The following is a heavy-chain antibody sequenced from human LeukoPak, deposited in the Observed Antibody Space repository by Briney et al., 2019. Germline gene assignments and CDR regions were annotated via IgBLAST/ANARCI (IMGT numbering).Heavy chain of an antibody. V-gene: IGHV4-59*11. D-gene: IGHD1-26*01. J-gene: IGHJ4*02. CDR1: GGSISNHS. Sequence: SETLSLTCTVSGGSISNHSWSWIRQSPGEGLEWIGYIYYSGITNDIPSLKSRVTISLDTSKHQFALKLSSVTAADTAVYYCARWDSIVGALFFDYWGQGTLVTISS. CDR3: ARWDSIVGALFFDY. CDR2: IYYSGIT.